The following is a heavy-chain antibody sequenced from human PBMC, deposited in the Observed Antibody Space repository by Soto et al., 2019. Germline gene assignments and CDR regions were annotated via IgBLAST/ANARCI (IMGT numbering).Heavy chain of an antibody. Sequence: GGSLRLSCAPSGFTFSSYAMHWVRQAPGKGLEWVAVISYDGSNKYYADSVKGRFTISRDNSKNTLYLQMNSLRAEDTAVYYCATEINYDILTGSRRYYYYGMDVWGQGTTVTVSS. J-gene: IGHJ6*02. CDR2: ISYDGSNK. CDR3: ATEINYDILTGSRRYYYYGMDV. CDR1: GFTFSSYA. V-gene: IGHV3-30-3*01. D-gene: IGHD3-9*01.